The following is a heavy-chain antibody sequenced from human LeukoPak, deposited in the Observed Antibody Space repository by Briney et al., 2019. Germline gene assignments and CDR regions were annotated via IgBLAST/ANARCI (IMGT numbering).Heavy chain of an antibody. J-gene: IGHJ6*02. CDR3: ARFYDSSGYTYYYYYYGMDV. CDR2: ISWNSGSI. CDR1: GFTFDDYA. Sequence: GRSLRLSCAASGFTFDDYAMHWVRQAPGKGLEWVSGISWNSGSIGYADSVKGRFTISRDNAKNSLYLQMNSLRAEDTAVYYCARFYDSSGYTYYYYYYGMDVWGQGTTVTVSS. V-gene: IGHV3-9*01. D-gene: IGHD3-22*01.